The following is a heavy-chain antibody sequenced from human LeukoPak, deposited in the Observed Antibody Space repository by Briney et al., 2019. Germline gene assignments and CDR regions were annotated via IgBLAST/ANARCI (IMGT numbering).Heavy chain of an antibody. CDR2: ISDSGSKT. CDR3: AKRILTGYPNYGMDV. V-gene: IGHV3-23*01. CDR1: GFTFNSYA. J-gene: IGHJ6*04. Sequence: PGGSLRLSCAASGFTFNSYAMNWVRQAPGQGLECVSAISDSGSKTYYADSVKGRFTISRDNSKNTLYLQMNSLRAEDTAVYYCAKRILTGYPNYGMDVWGKGTTVTVSS. D-gene: IGHD3-9*01.